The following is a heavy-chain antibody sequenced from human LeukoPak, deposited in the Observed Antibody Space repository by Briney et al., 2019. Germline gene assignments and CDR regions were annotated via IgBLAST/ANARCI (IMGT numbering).Heavy chain of an antibody. V-gene: IGHV1-2*04. Sequence: ASVKVSCKASGYTFTGYYMHWVRQAPGQGLEWMGWINPNSGGTNYAQKFQGWVTMTRDTSISTAYMELSRLRSDDTAVYYCAREGGYDSSGYYYGDWGQGTLVTVSS. CDR2: INPNSGGT. CDR3: AREGGYDSSGYYYGD. D-gene: IGHD3-22*01. J-gene: IGHJ4*02. CDR1: GYTFTGYY.